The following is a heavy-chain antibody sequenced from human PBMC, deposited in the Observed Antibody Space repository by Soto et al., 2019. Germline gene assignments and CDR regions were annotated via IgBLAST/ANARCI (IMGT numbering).Heavy chain of an antibody. CDR3: GHIRSPRILDY. CDR1: GFSLSTSGVG. CDR2: IYWDDDK. J-gene: IGHJ4*02. V-gene: IGHV2-5*02. Sequence: QITLKESGPTLVKPTQTLTLTCTFSGFSLSTSGVGVGWIRQPPGKALELLAFIYWDDDKRYSPSLKTRLTITKDTSKNPVVLTMTNMYPVDTATYYCGHIRSPRILDYWGQGTLVTVSS. D-gene: IGHD1-26*01.